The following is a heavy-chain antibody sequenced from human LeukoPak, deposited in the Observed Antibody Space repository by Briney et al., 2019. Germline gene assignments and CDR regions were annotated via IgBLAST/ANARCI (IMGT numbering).Heavy chain of an antibody. CDR2: IYPGDSDT. CDR1: GYRFTSYW. V-gene: IGHV5-51*01. Sequence: GEPLKISFKGSGYRFTSYWIGWVRPMPGKGLEWMGIIYPGDSDTRYSPSFQGQVTISADKSISTAYLQWSSLKASDTAMYYCAKHGSSSWYYMDVWGKGTTVTVSS. D-gene: IGHD6-13*01. J-gene: IGHJ6*03. CDR3: AKHGSSSWYYMDV.